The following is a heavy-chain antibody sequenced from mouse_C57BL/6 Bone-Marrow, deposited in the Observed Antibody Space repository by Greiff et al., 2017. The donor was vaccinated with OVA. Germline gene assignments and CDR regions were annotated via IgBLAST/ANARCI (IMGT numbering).Heavy chain of an antibody. CDR3: ARGNFGSSFYAMDC. V-gene: IGHV14-3*01. J-gene: IGHJ4*01. Sequence: VQLQQSVAELVRPGASVKLSCTASGFNIKNTYMHWVKQRPEQGLEWIGRIDPANDNTKYAPKFQGKATMTADTSSNTAYLQLSCLSSEDTAVYCCARGNFGSSFYAMDCWGQGTSVTVSS. CDR2: IDPANDNT. CDR1: GFNIKNTY. D-gene: IGHD1-1*01.